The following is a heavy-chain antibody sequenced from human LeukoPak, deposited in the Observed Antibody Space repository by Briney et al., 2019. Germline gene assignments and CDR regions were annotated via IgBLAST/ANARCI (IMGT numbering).Heavy chain of an antibody. J-gene: IGHJ4*02. V-gene: IGHV3-23*01. CDR2: ISGSGGST. CDR3: ARTSYSSGWYDY. CDR1: GFTFTSYA. Sequence: GGSLRLSCAASGFTFTSYAMSWVRQAPGKGLEWVSAISGSGGSTYYADSVKGRFTISRDNSKNTLYLQMNSLRAEDTAVYYCARTSYSSGWYDYWGQGTLVTVSS. D-gene: IGHD6-19*01.